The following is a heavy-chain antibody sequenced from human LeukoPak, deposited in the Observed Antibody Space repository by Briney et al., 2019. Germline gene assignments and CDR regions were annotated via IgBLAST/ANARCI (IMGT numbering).Heavy chain of an antibody. CDR2: IIPIFGTA. Sequence: GASVKVSCKASGGTFSSYAISWVRQAPGQGLEWMGRIIPIFGTANYAQKFQGRVTTTTDESTSTAYMKLSSLRSEDTAVYYCARDAKIRYSSSSGYYFDYWGQGTLVTVSS. J-gene: IGHJ4*02. V-gene: IGHV1-69*05. D-gene: IGHD6-6*01. CDR3: ARDAKIRYSSSSGYYFDY. CDR1: GGTFSSYA.